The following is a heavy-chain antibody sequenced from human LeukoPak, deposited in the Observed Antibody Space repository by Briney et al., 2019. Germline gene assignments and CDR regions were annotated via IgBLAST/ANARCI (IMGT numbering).Heavy chain of an antibody. CDR1: GFTFSDYW. Sequence: GGSLRLSCAASGFTFSDYWMNWVRQAPGQGLEWVANMKEDGSEKYCVDCVKGRFTISRDNAKNSLYLQMNSLRVEDTAVYYCARLGWATAPLDYWGQGTLVTVSS. CDR2: MKEDGSEK. CDR3: ARLGWATAPLDY. J-gene: IGHJ4*02. D-gene: IGHD5-12*01. V-gene: IGHV3-7*03.